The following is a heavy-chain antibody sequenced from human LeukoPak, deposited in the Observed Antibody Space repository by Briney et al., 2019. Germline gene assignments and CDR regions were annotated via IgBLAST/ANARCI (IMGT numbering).Heavy chain of an antibody. Sequence: ASVKVSCKASGYTFTGYYMHWVRQAPGQGLEWMGWINPNSGGTNYAQKFQGRVTMTRDMSTSTVYMELSSLRSEDTAVYYCARVPVVTTVTPFDYWGQGTLVTVSS. J-gene: IGHJ4*02. CDR3: ARVPVVTTVTPFDY. V-gene: IGHV1-2*02. D-gene: IGHD4-11*01. CDR1: GYTFTGYY. CDR2: INPNSGGT.